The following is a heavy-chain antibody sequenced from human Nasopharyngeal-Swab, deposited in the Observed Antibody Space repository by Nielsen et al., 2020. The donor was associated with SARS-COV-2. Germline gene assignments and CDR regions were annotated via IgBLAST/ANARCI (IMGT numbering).Heavy chain of an antibody. CDR2: INHSGST. CDR3: ARGQRLWFGETGMDV. J-gene: IGHJ6*02. V-gene: IGHV4-34*01. Sequence: SETLSLTCAVYGGSFSNYYWSWIRQPPGKGLEWIGEINHSGSTNYNPSLKSRVTISLDTSKNQFSLKLSSVTAADTAVYYCARGQRLWFGETGMDVWDQGTTVTVSS. CDR1: GGSFSNYY. D-gene: IGHD3-10*01.